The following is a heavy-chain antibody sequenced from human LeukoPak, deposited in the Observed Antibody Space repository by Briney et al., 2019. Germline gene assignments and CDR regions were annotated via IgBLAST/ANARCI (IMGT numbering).Heavy chain of an antibody. CDR2: ISSSSSYI. D-gene: IGHD1-26*01. CDR3: AKAIVGDTRPPFDY. Sequence: GGSLRLSCAASGFTFGSYSLNWVRQAPGKGLEWVSSISSSSSYIYHADSVKGRFTISRDNSKNTLYLQMNSLRAEDTAVYYCAKAIVGDTRPPFDYWGQGTLVTVSS. V-gene: IGHV3-21*04. CDR1: GFTFGSYS. J-gene: IGHJ4*02.